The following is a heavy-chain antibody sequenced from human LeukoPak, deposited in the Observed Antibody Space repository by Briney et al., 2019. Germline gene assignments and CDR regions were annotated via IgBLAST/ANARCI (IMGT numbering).Heavy chain of an antibody. D-gene: IGHD2-2*01. CDR3: ARVGPAARYNWFDP. CDR2: IYSSGSN. J-gene: IGHJ5*02. CDR1: GGSLSSYY. V-gene: IGHV4-4*09. Sequence: SETLSLTCTVSGGSLSSYYWSWIRQPPGKGLDWIGYIYSSGSNNYYPSLKSRVTISVDTYKNQFSLKLSSVTAADTALYYCARVGPAARYNWFDPWGQGTLVTVSS.